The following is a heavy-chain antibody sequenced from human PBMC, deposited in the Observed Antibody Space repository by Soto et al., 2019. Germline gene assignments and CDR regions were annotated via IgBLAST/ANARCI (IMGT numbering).Heavy chain of an antibody. V-gene: IGHV1-3*01. J-gene: IGHJ3*01. Sequence: QVQLVQSGAEVKKPGASVKVSCKASGFDFIYSAMHWVRQAPGQGLEWMEWINSGNGNTKYSQRFKGRVTISRDTSATTVYMEVNSLRFEDTAMYYCAKDMVGPTKALDVWGQGTLVTVSS. CDR1: GFDFIYSA. CDR2: INSGNGNT. CDR3: AKDMVGPTKALDV. D-gene: IGHD3-10*01.